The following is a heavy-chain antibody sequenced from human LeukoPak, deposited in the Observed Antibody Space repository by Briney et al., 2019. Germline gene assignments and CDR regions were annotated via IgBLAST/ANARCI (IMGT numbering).Heavy chain of an antibody. CDR2: IYYSGST. D-gene: IGHD3-10*01. V-gene: IGHV4-59*08. J-gene: IGHJ5*02. Sequence: PSETLSLTCTVSGGSISSYYWSWIRQPPGKGLEWIGYIYYSGSTNYNPSLKSRVTISVDTSKNQFSLKLSSVTAADTAVYYCARLRYYYGSGSSFINWFDPWGQGTLVTVSS. CDR1: GGSISSYY. CDR3: ARLRYYYGSGSSFINWFDP.